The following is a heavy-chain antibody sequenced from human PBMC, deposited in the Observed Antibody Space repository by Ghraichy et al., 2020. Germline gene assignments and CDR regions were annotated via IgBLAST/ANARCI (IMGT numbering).Heavy chain of an antibody. D-gene: IGHD1-7*01. V-gene: IGHV4-34*01. CDR2: INHSGST. J-gene: IGHJ4*02. CDR1: GGSFSGYY. Sequence: SQTLSLTCAVYGGSFSGYYWSWIRQPPGKGLEWIGEINHSGSTNYNPSLKSRVTISVDTSKNQFSLKLSSVTAADTAVYYCARGTSSRPRKVGNWNYALDYWGQGTLVTVSS. CDR3: ARGTSSRPRKVGNWNYALDY.